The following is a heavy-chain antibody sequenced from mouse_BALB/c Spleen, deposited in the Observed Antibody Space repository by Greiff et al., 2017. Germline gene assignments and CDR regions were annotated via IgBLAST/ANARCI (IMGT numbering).Heavy chain of an antibody. V-gene: IGHV5-6-3*01. Sequence: EVMLVESGGGLVQPGGSLKLSCAASGFTFSSYGMSWVRQTPDKRLELVATINSNGGSTYYPDSVKGRFTISRDNAKNTLYLQMSSLKSEDTAMYYCARPYGGFDYWGQGTTLTVSS. CDR1: GFTFSSYG. J-gene: IGHJ2*01. CDR3: ARPYGGFDY. CDR2: INSNGGST. D-gene: IGHD1-1*01.